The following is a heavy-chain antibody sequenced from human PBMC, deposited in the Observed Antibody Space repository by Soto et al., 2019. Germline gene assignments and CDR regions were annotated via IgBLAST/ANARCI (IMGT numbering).Heavy chain of an antibody. CDR3: ARKMIGTIARLRLNWFDP. D-gene: IGHD3-22*01. V-gene: IGHV4-34*01. CDR2: INHSGST. Sequence: PPETLSLTCAVSGGSFSGYYWSWIRQPPGKGLEWIGEINHSGSTNYNPSLKSRVTISVDTSKNQFSLKLSSVTAADTAVYYCARKMIGTIARLRLNWFDPWGQGTLVTVSS. J-gene: IGHJ5*02. CDR1: GGSFSGYY.